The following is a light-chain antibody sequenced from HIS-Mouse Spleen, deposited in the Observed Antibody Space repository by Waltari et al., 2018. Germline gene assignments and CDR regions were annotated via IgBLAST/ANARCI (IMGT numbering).Light chain of an antibody. J-gene: IGLJ3*02. V-gene: IGLV2-23*01. CDR2: EGS. Sequence: QSALTQPASVSGSPGQSITISCTGTSRAVGSYHLVSWYQQHPGKAPKLMIYEGSKRPSGVSNRFSGSKSGNTASLTISGLQAEDEADYYCCSYAGSSTYWVFGGGTKLTVL. CDR1: SRAVGSYHL. CDR3: CSYAGSSTYWV.